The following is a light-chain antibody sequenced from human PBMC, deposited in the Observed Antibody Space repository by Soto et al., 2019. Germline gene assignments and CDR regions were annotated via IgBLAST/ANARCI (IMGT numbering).Light chain of an antibody. CDR1: QNIGTY. J-gene: IGKJ2*01. Sequence: DIQMTQSPASLSASVGDRVTVTCRVSQNIGTYLNWYQQQTGKAPKLLIYAASTLQSGVPSRFSDSGSGTDFTLTISSLQPEDFATYYCQQCSGIPYTFGQGTKAEIK. CDR3: QQCSGIPYT. V-gene: IGKV1-39*01. CDR2: AAS.